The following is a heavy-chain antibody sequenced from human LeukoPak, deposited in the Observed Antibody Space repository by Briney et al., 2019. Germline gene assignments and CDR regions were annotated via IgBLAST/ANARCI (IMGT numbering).Heavy chain of an antibody. J-gene: IGHJ5*02. CDR3: ARHVGNDFWSGYYHNWFDP. CDR1: GGSISSSSYY. CDR2: IYYSGST. Sequence: PSETLSLTCTVSGGSISSSSYYWGWIRQPPGKGLEWIGSIYYSGSTYYNPSLKSRVTISVDTSKNQFSLKLSSVTAADTAVYYCARHVGNDFWSGYYHNWFDPWGQGTLVTVSS. V-gene: IGHV4-39*01. D-gene: IGHD3-3*01.